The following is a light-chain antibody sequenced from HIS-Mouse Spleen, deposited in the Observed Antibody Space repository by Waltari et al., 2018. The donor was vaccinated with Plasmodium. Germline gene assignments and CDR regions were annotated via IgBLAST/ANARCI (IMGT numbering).Light chain of an antibody. CDR3: QQYNNWSFT. J-gene: IGKJ3*01. V-gene: IGKV3-15*01. CDR2: GAS. Sequence: EIEMTHSPATLCVSPGERAHLSCRASQSVSSNLAWYQQKPGQAPRLLIYGASTRATGIPARFSGSGSGTEFTLTISSLQSEDFAVYYCQQYNNWSFTFGPGTKVDIK. CDR1: QSVSSN.